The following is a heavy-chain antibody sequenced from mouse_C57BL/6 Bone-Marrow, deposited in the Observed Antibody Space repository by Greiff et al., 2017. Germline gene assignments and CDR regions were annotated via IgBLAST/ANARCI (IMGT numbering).Heavy chain of an antibody. Sequence: VQLQQSGAELVRPGASVKLSCTASGFNIKDDYMHWVKQRPEQGLEWIGWIDPENGDTDYASKFQGKATITADTSSNTAYLQLSSLTSEDTAVYYFTAHRQLRCYFGYWGQGTTLTVSS. V-gene: IGHV14-4*01. J-gene: IGHJ2*01. D-gene: IGHD3-2*02. CDR3: TAHRQLRCYFGY. CDR2: IDPENGDT. CDR1: GFNIKDDY.